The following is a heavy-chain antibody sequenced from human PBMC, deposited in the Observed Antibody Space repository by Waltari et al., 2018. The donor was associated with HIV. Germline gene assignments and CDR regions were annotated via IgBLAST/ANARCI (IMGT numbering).Heavy chain of an antibody. Sequence: QLQLQQSGPGLVKPSETLSLTCTVSGGSVINSDYYWDFIRQSPGKGLEWIGNIYYTGTTFYKPSLKSRVTMSANLSKNQFSLRLRSVTAADTAIYYCARRPRMAGFYLCYGMDVWGQGTTVTVSS. V-gene: IGHV4-39*01. D-gene: IGHD2-8*01. CDR2: IYYTGTT. CDR1: GGSVINSDYY. J-gene: IGHJ6*02. CDR3: ARRPRMAGFYLCYGMDV.